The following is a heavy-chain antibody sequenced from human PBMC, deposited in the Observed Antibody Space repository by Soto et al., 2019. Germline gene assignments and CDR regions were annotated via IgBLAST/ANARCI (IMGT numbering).Heavy chain of an antibody. V-gene: IGHV4-31*03. D-gene: IGHD3-22*01. CDR3: ARDVAVDYYDSSVHAFDI. Sequence: PSETLSLTCTVSGGSISSGCYYWSWIRQHPGKGLEWIGYIYYSGSTYYNPSLKSRVTISVDTSKNQFSLKLSSVTAADTAVYYCARDVAVDYYDSSVHAFDIWGQGTMVTVSS. J-gene: IGHJ3*02. CDR1: GGSISSGCYY. CDR2: IYYSGST.